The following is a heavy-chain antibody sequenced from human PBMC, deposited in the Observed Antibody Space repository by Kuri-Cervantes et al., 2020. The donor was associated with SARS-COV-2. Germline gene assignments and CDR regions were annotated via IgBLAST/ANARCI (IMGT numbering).Heavy chain of an antibody. CDR2: IYHSGST. Sequence: GSLRLSCAVSGYSISSGYYWGWIRQPPGKGLEWIGSIYHSGSTYYNPSLKSRVTISVDTSKNQFSLKLSSVTAADTAVYYCAREVGLVPAAILLDYYYYMDVWGKGTTVTVSS. V-gene: IGHV4-38-2*02. CDR1: GYSISSGYY. CDR3: AREVGLVPAAILLDYYYYMDV. J-gene: IGHJ6*03. D-gene: IGHD2-2*02.